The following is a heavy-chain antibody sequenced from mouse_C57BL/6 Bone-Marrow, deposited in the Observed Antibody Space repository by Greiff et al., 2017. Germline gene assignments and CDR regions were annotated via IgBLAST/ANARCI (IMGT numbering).Heavy chain of an antibody. Sequence: EVKLVESGGGLVKPGGSLKLSCAASGFTFSDYGMHWVRQAPEKGLEWVAYISSGSSTIYYADTVKGRFTISRDNAKNTLFLQMTSLRSEDTAMYYCARTGYYDYFDYWGQGTTRTVSS. D-gene: IGHD2-3*01. CDR1: GFTFSDYG. V-gene: IGHV5-17*01. CDR2: ISSGSSTI. J-gene: IGHJ2*01. CDR3: ARTGYYDYFDY.